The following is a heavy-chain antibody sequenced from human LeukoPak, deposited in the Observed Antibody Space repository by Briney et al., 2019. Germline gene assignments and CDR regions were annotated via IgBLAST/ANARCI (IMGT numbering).Heavy chain of an antibody. J-gene: IGHJ6*03. V-gene: IGHV3-23*01. CDR1: GFTFSSYG. CDR3: AKVPYGSGSYYYYYYMDV. CDR2: IIVIVGST. D-gene: IGHD3-10*01. Sequence: GGTLRLSCAASGFTFSSYGMSWVRQAPGKGLEWVSFIIVIVGSTSYADSGTGRFTISRDNAKNTLYLQMNSLSAEDTAVYYCAKVPYGSGSYYYYYYMDVWGKGTTVTISS.